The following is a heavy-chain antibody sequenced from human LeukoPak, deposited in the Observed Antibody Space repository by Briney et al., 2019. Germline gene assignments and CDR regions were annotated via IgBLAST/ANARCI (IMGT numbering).Heavy chain of an antibody. CDR2: ISGSGGST. V-gene: IGHV3-23*01. J-gene: IGHJ4*02. CDR1: GFTFSSYA. D-gene: IGHD2-2*01. Sequence: GGSLRLSCAASGFTFSSYAMSWVRKAPGKGLEWVSAISGSGGSTYYADSVKGRFTISRDNSKNTLYLQMNSLRAEDTAVYYCAKEGDIVVVPAANPDYWGQGTLVTVSS. CDR3: AKEGDIVVVPAANPDY.